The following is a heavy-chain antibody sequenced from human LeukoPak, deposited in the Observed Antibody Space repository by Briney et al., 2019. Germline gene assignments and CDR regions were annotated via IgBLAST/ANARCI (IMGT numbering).Heavy chain of an antibody. CDR1: GFTFSSYA. Sequence: PGGSLRLSCAASGFTFSSYAMSWVRQAPGKGLEWVSDISGSGGSTYYADSVKGRFTIPRDNSKNTLYLQMNSLRAEDTAVYYCVKAVSGAVVVPAARPNHFDYWGQGTLVTVSS. CDR3: VKAVSGAVVVPAARPNHFDY. V-gene: IGHV3-23*01. D-gene: IGHD2-2*02. CDR2: ISGSGGST. J-gene: IGHJ4*02.